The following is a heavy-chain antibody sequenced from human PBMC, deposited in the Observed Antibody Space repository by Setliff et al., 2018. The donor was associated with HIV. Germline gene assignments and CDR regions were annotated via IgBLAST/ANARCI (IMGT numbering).Heavy chain of an antibody. CDR2: IIPNSGGT. CDR1: GYTFTAYY. CDR3: ARDAWVEFLEWTFYGMDV. D-gene: IGHD3-3*02. Sequence: ASVKVSCKTSGYTFTAYYIHWVRQAPGQGLEWMGRIIPNSGGTNYAQKFQGRVTMTRDTSISTVYMELRSLRSDDTAVYYCARDAWVEFLEWTFYGMDVWGQGTTVTVSS. V-gene: IGHV1-2*06. J-gene: IGHJ6*02.